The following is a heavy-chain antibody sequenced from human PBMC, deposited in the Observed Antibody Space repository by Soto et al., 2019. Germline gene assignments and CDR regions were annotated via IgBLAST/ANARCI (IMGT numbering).Heavy chain of an antibody. CDR2: IVPIVGTT. D-gene: IGHD5-12*01. V-gene: IGHV1-69*12. J-gene: IGHJ4*02. CDR3: VRVVAIPGYPDH. CDR1: GGTFSSYA. Sequence: QVQLVQSGAEVRQPASSVKVSCKTSGGTFSSYAISWVRQAPGQGLEWMGGIVPIVGTTTYAQKLQGRVTITADEATSTAYMQLSTLRSDDTAVYYCVRVVAIPGYPDHWGQGTLVTFSS.